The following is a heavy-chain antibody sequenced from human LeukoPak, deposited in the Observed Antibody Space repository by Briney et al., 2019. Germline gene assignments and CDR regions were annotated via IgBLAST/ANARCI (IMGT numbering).Heavy chain of an antibody. CDR3: ARHEAGWGSGSYYIFDY. J-gene: IGHJ4*02. Sequence: KPSETLSLTCTVSGGSFSSYQWSWIRQPPGKGLEWIGYIYYSGSTNYNPSLKSRVTISVDTSKNQFSLKLSSVTAADTAVYYCARHEAGWGSGSYYIFDYWGQGTLVTVSS. V-gene: IGHV4-59*08. D-gene: IGHD3-10*01. CDR1: GGSFSSYQ. CDR2: IYYSGST.